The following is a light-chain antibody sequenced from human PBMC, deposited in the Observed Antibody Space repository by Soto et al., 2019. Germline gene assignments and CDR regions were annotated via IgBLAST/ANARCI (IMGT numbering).Light chain of an antibody. V-gene: IGLV1-40*01. CDR3: QSYDSSLSGWV. J-gene: IGLJ3*02. CDR2: GNS. Sequence: QSVLTQPPSVSGAPGQRVTISCTGSSSNIGAGYDVPWYQQLPGTAPKLLIYGNSNRPSGVPDRFSGSKSGTSASQAITGLQAEDEADYYCQSYDSSLSGWVFGGGTKVTVL. CDR1: SSNIGAGYD.